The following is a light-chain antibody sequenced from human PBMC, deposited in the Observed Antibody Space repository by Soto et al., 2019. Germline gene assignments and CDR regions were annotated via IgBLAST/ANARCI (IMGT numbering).Light chain of an antibody. V-gene: IGLV2-14*03. CDR3: SSYTSSSTVI. J-gene: IGLJ2*01. CDR1: SSDVGGYNF. Sequence: QSVLTQPASVSGSPGQSITISCTGTSSDVGGYNFVSWYQQHPGKAPKFIIYDVRNRPSGVSNRFSGSRSGNTASLTISGLQAEDEADYYCSSYTSSSTVIFGGGTKLIVL. CDR2: DVR.